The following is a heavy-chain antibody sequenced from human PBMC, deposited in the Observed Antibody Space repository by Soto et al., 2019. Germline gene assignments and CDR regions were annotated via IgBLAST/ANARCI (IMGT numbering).Heavy chain of an antibody. V-gene: IGHV3-13*01. D-gene: IGHD2-15*01. J-gene: IGHJ3*02. CDR2: IGTAGDT. CDR1: GFTFSSYD. CDR3: ARGYCSGGSCYDAFDI. Sequence: GGSLRLSCAASGFTFSSYDMHWVRQATGKGLEWVSAIGTAGDTYYPGSVKGRFTISRENAKNSLYLQMNSLRAGATAVYYCARGYCSGGSCYDAFDIWGQGTMVTVSS.